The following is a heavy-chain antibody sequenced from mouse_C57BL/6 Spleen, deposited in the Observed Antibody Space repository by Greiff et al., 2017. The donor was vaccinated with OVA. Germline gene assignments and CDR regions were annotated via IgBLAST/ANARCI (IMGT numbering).Heavy chain of an antibody. CDR3: ARGDYYGSKDYFDY. CDR2: IHPNSGST. V-gene: IGHV1-64*01. CDR1: GYTFTSYW. J-gene: IGHJ2*01. D-gene: IGHD1-1*01. Sequence: VQLQQSGAELVKPGASVKLSCKASGYTFTSYWMHWVKQRPGQGLEWIGMIHPNSGSTNYNEKFKSKATLTVDKSSSTAYMQLSSLTSEDSAVYYCARGDYYGSKDYFDYWGQGTTLTVSS.